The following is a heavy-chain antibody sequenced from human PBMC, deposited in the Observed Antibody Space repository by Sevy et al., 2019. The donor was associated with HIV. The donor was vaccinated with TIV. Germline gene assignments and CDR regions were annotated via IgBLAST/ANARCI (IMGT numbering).Heavy chain of an antibody. CDR2: ISYDGSNK. Sequence: QLGGFLRLSCAASGFTFSSYGMHWVRQAPGKGLEWVAVISYDGSNKYYPDAVKGRFTISRDNSKNTLYLQMNSLRAEDTAVYYCAKDSSGSLDYWGQGTLVTVSS. J-gene: IGHJ4*02. CDR3: AKDSSGSLDY. V-gene: IGHV3-30*18. CDR1: GFTFSSYG. D-gene: IGHD1-26*01.